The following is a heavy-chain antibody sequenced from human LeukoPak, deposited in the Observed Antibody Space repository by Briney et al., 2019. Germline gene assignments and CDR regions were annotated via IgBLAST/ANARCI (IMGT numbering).Heavy chain of an antibody. CDR2: ISYDGSSK. V-gene: IGHV3-30*18. D-gene: IGHD3-22*01. Sequence: GGSLRLSCTASRDTFSRYGMRWVRQAPGKGLEWVTVISYDGSSKYYADSVKGRFTISRDNSKSTLYLQMNSLRDKDTSLHYCAKTGSWFSGWADYWGQGTLVTVSS. J-gene: IGHJ4*02. CDR1: RDTFSRYG. CDR3: AKTGSWFSGWADY.